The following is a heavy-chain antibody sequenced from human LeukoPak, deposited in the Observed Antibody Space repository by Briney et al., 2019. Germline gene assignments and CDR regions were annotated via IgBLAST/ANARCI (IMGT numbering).Heavy chain of an antibody. CDR3: AKGLYDKGGYFDY. CDR2: IRYDGSNK. CDR1: GFTFSSYG. D-gene: IGHD3-22*01. V-gene: IGHV3-30*02. J-gene: IGHJ4*02. Sequence: GGSLRLSCAASGFTFSSYGMHWVRQAPGKGLEWVAFIRYDGSNKYYADSVKGRFTTSRDNSKNTLYLQMNSLRAEDTAVYYCAKGLYDKGGYFDYWGQGTLVTVSS.